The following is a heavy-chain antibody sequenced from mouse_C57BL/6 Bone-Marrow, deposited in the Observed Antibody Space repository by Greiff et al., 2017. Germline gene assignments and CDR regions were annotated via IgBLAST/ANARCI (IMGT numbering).Heavy chain of an antibody. CDR1: GYTFTDYY. J-gene: IGHJ4*01. Sequence: EVQLQQSGPELVKPGASVKISCKASGYTFTDYYMNWVKQSHGKSLEWIGDINPNNGGTSYNQKFKGKATLTVDKSSSTAYMELRSLTSEDSAVYYCASTGTSYAIDYWGQGTSVTVSS. CDR2: INPNNGGT. CDR3: ASTGTSYAIDY. V-gene: IGHV1-26*01. D-gene: IGHD4-1*01.